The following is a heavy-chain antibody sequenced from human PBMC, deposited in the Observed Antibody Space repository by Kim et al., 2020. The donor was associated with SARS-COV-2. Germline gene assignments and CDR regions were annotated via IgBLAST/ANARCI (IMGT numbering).Heavy chain of an antibody. CDR1: GFTFSSYA. D-gene: IGHD6-13*01. J-gene: IGHJ4*02. V-gene: IGHV3-64D*06. Sequence: GGSLRLSCSASGFTFSSYAMHWVRQAPGKGLEYVSALSSNGGSTYYADSVKCRFTISRDNSKNTLYLQMSSLRAEDTAVYYCVKESYSSSWYYFDYWGQGTLVTVSS. CDR2: LSSNGGST. CDR3: VKESYSSSWYYFDY.